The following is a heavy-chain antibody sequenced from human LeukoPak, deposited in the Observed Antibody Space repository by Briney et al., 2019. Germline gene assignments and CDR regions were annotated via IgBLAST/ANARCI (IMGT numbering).Heavy chain of an antibody. J-gene: IGHJ4*02. V-gene: IGHV4-34*01. CDR2: INHSGST. D-gene: IGHD3-16*01. Sequence: SETLSLTSAVYGGSFSGYYWSWIRQPPGKGLEWIGEINHSGSTNYNPSLKSRVTISVDTSKNQFSLKLSSVTAADTAVYYCARRYRRLHFDYWGQGTLVTVSS. CDR1: GGSFSGYY. CDR3: ARRYRRLHFDY.